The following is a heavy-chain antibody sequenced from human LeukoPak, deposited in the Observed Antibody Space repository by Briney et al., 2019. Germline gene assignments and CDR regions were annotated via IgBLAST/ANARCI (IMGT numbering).Heavy chain of an antibody. D-gene: IGHD6-25*01. CDR3: GRDLIGTAASWDC. Sequence: GGSLRLSCVASGFTVNNNYMNWVRQGPGKGMEWVSVISSGGSTYYADSVTGRFTISRDNSKNTLYLQMNSLRVEDTAVYYCGRDLIGTAASWDCWGQGTLVTVSS. CDR2: ISSGGST. V-gene: IGHV3-53*01. J-gene: IGHJ4*02. CDR1: GFTVNNNY.